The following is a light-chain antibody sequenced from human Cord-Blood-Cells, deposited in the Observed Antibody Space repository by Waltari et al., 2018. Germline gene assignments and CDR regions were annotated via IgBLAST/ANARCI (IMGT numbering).Light chain of an antibody. V-gene: IGKV4-1*01. Sequence: DIVMTQSPDSLAVSLGERATINCKSSQSFLYSSNNKNYLAWYQQKPGQPPKLLIYWASTRESGVPDRCCGSGSGTDFTLTIGSLQAEDVAVYYCQQYYSTHSFGQGTKLEIK. CDR1: QSFLYSSNNKNY. J-gene: IGKJ2*03. CDR3: QQYYSTHS. CDR2: WAS.